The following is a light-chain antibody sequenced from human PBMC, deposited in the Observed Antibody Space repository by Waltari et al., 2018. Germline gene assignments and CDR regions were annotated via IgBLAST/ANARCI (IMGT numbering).Light chain of an antibody. V-gene: IGKV1-39*01. CDR1: QSIGTS. CDR2: AAS. CDR3: QQSYSSLPIT. Sequence: DILLTQSPSSLSASVGDRVTITCRAGQSIGTSLNWYQQKPGNAPNLLIYAASSSQSGVPSRFSGSGSGIEFTLTISSLQPEDFATYYCQQSYSSLPITFGQGTRLEIK. J-gene: IGKJ5*01.